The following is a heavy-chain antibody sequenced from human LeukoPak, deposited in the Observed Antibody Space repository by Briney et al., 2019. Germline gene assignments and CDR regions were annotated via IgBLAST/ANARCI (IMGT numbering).Heavy chain of an antibody. J-gene: IGHJ4*02. V-gene: IGHV1-24*01. CDR1: GYTLTELS. Sequence: ASVKVSCKVSGYTLTELSMHWVRQAPGKGLEWMGGFDPGDGETIYAQKFQGRVTMTEDTSTDTAYMELSSLRSEDTAVYYCATFGRVVGATRSLGFDYWGQGTLVTVSS. CDR3: ATFGRVVGATRSLGFDY. D-gene: IGHD1-26*01. CDR2: FDPGDGET.